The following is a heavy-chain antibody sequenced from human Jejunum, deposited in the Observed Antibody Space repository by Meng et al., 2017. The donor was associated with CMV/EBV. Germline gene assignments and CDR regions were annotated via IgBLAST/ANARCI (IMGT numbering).Heavy chain of an antibody. Sequence: QVQLLQSGCEWKQPGSSVKVSSRPSGYTSTSYAINWVRQAPGQGPDWMGWIDPNTGNPTYDQGFTGRFVFSLDTSVSTAYLQINSLRADDTAVYYCARDSPLDGYSLLDYWGQGTLVTVSS. CDR3: ARDSPLDGYSLLDY. V-gene: IGHV7-4-1*02. D-gene: IGHD5-24*01. J-gene: IGHJ4*02. CDR1: GYTSTSYA. CDR2: IDPNTGNP.